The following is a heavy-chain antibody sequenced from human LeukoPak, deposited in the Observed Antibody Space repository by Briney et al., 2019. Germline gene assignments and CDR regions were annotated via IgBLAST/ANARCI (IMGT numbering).Heavy chain of an antibody. D-gene: IGHD2/OR15-2a*01. CDR2: INSDGSWT. CDR1: GNYW. V-gene: IGHV3-74*01. Sequence: GGSLRLSCAASGNYWMHWVRQAPGKGLVWVSHINSDGSWTSYADSVKGRFTISKDNAKNTVYLQMNNLRAEGTAVYYCVSFYEAYWGRGTLVTVSS. CDR3: VSFYEAY. J-gene: IGHJ4*02.